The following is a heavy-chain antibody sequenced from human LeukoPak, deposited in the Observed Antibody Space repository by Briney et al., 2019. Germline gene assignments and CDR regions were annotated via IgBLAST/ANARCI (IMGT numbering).Heavy chain of an antibody. V-gene: IGHV3-11*06. CDR3: ARAPHYSNYGPYYYGMDV. J-gene: IGHJ6*02. D-gene: IGHD4-11*01. Sequence: GGSLRLSCAASGFTFTSYSMSWIRQAPGKGLEWVSYISSSSSYTNYADSVKGRFTISRDNAKNSLYLQMNSLRTEDTAVYYCARAPHYSNYGPYYYGMDVWGQGTTVTVSS. CDR2: ISSSSSYT. CDR1: GFTFTSYS.